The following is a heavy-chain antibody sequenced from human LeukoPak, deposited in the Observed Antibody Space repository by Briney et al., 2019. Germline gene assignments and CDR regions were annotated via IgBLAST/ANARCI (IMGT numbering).Heavy chain of an antibody. J-gene: IGHJ4*02. CDR1: GFTFSSYS. CDR3: AREEMATIFL. V-gene: IGHV3-21*01. CDR2: ISSSSSYI. Sequence: GGSLRLSCAASGFTFSSYSMNWVRQAPGKGLEWVSSISSSSSYIYYADSVKGRFTISRDNAKNSLYLQMNSLRAEDMAVYYCAREEMATIFLWGQGTLVTVSS. D-gene: IGHD5-24*01.